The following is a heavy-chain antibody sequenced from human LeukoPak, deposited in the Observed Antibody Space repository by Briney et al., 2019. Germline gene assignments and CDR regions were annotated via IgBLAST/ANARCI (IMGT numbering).Heavy chain of an antibody. Sequence: SSETLSLTCAVYGGSFSGYYWSWIRQPPGKGLEWIGEINHSGSTNYNPSLKSRVTISVDTSKNQFSLKLSSVTAADTAVYYCARVRYCSSTSCYFRRNAFDIWGQGTMVTVPS. CDR2: INHSGST. CDR3: ARVRYCSSTSCYFRRNAFDI. V-gene: IGHV4-34*01. J-gene: IGHJ3*02. CDR1: GGSFSGYY. D-gene: IGHD2-2*01.